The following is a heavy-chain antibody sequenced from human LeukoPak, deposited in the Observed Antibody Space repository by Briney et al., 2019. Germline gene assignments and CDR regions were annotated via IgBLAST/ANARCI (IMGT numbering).Heavy chain of an antibody. J-gene: IGHJ4*02. CDR3: ARDRVSGSGSIDY. CDR1: GFTFSIYS. V-gene: IGHV3-21*01. CDR2: ITGNSNYI. D-gene: IGHD3-10*01. Sequence: GGSLRLSCAASGFTFSIYSINWVRQAPGKGLEWVSFITGNSNYIYYADSVKGRFTISRDNAKNSLYLQMNSLRVEDTSVYYCARDRVSGSGSIDYWGQGTLVTVSS.